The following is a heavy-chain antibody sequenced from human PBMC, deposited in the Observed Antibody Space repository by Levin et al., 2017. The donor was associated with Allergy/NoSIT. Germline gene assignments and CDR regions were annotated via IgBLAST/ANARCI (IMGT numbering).Heavy chain of an antibody. D-gene: IGHD1-26*01. V-gene: IGHV4-34*01. CDR3: ARIREDDHPHDAFDW. CDR1: GGSFSGQY. CDR2: ISHTGSP. J-gene: IGHJ3*01. Sequence: SETLSLTCAVYGGSFSGQYWSWIRQPPGKGLEWIGEISHTGSPKYNPSLKSRATISVDTSKNQFSLRLTSVTAADTAVYFCARIREDDHPHDAFDWWGQGTMVSVSS.